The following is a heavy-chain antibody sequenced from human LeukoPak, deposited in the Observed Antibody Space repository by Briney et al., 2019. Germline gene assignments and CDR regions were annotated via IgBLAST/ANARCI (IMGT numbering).Heavy chain of an antibody. V-gene: IGHV3-23*01. J-gene: IGHJ4*02. D-gene: IGHD6-19*01. CDR2: LSGSGGST. Sequence: PGGSLRPSCAASGFTFSSYAMSWVRQAPGKGLEWVSTLSGSGGSTYYADSVQGRFTIPKDSSKNTLYLQMNSLRAEDTGVYYCAKERISRSGWTSSDYWVQGTLVSVSS. CDR1: GFTFSSYA. CDR3: AKERISRSGWTSSDY.